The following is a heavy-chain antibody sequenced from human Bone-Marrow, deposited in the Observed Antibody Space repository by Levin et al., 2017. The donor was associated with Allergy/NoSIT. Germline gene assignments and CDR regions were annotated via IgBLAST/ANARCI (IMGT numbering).Heavy chain of an antibody. J-gene: IGHJ4*02. Sequence: PSETLSLTCTVSGGSISGYYGSWIRQPPGGGLEWIGYIYYTGSAQYNPSLKSRVAISVDTSRDQFSLELNSVTAADTAVYFCTRLHCSHNCYPGDWSQGILVTVSS. V-gene: IGHV4-59*08. CDR3: TRLHCSHNCYPGD. CDR2: IYYTGSA. CDR1: GGSISGYY. D-gene: IGHD2-15*01.